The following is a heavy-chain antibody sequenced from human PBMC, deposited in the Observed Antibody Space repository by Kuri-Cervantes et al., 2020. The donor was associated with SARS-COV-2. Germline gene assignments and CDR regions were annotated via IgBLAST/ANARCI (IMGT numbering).Heavy chain of an antibody. D-gene: IGHD3-10*01. CDR3: ARSNYGSGSPYRPGAYYYYMDV. CDR1: GGTFSSYA. V-gene: IGHV1-69*13. J-gene: IGHJ6*03. Sequence: SVNVSCKASGGTFSSYAISWVRQAPGQGLEWMGGTIPIFGTENYAQKFQGRVTITADESTSTAYMELSSLRSEDTAVYYCARSNYGSGSPYRPGAYYYYMDVWGKGTTVTVSS. CDR2: TIPIFGTE.